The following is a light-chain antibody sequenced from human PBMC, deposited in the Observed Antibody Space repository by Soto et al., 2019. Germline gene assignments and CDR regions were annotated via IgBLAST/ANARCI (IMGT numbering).Light chain of an antibody. CDR1: QTIGSW. V-gene: IGKV1-5*01. CDR2: DAS. CDR3: QHCDTHWP. Sequence: DMQMTQYPSTLSSSLGDRATVTCRASQTIGSWLAWYQQKPGRAPKLLIFDASSLESGVPSRFSGSGSGTEFTLTIPGLKPDDFATDHCQHCDTHWPFGQGTKVDIK. J-gene: IGKJ1*01.